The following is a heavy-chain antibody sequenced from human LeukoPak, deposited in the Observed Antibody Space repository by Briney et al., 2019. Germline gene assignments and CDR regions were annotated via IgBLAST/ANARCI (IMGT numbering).Heavy chain of an antibody. J-gene: IGHJ3*02. CDR1: GYTFTMYA. V-gene: IGHV1-69*13. CDR3: AREDQFVIQRAFDI. D-gene: IGHD2/OR15-2a*01. CDR2: TIPLFNTA. Sequence: SVKVSCKASGYTFTMYAINWVRQAPGQGLEWMGGTIPLFNTANYAHKFQGRVNIIADEATSTAYMELTGLRSEDTAVYYCAREDQFVIQRAFDIWGQGTVVTVSS.